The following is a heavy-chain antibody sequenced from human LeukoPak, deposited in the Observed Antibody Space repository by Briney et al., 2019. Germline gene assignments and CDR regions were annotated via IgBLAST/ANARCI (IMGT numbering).Heavy chain of an antibody. J-gene: IGHJ4*02. CDR1: GFTFSSYA. D-gene: IGHD3-9*01. CDR2: ISYDGSNK. Sequence: GGSLRLSCAASGFTFSSYAMHWVRQAPGKGLEWVAVISYDGSNKYYADSVKGRFTISRDNSKNTLYLQMNSLRAEDTAVYYCARDNDWAFHYWGQGTLVTVSS. V-gene: IGHV3-30-3*01. CDR3: ARDNDWAFHY.